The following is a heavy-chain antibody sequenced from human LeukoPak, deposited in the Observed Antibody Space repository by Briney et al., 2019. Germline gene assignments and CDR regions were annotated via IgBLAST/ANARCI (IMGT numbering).Heavy chain of an antibody. V-gene: IGHV3-30*02. D-gene: IGHD6-13*01. J-gene: IGHJ4*02. CDR2: ISYGGSDG. Sequence: PGGSLRLSCAASGFTFSSYGMHWVRQAPGQGLEWVSFISYGGSDGYYADSVKGRFTISRDNSKNMLYLQMNSLRTEDTAVYYCAKRGTSSWSSIDYWGQGTLVTVSS. CDR3: AKRGTSSWSSIDY. CDR1: GFTFSSYG.